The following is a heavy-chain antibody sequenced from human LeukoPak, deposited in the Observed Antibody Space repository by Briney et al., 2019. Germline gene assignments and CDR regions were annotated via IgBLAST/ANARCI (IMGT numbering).Heavy chain of an antibody. D-gene: IGHD3-9*01. J-gene: IGHJ4*02. Sequence: PGGSQRLSCSASGFTFGDYSMRWFRPAPGRGLEWVGFIRNKAYGGTAEYAASVKGRFTISRDDSESIAYLQMDRLKTEDTAVYYCSREVRYFDWFQADYWGQGTLVTVSS. V-gene: IGHV3-49*03. CDR2: IRNKAYGGTA. CDR1: GFTFGDYS. CDR3: SREVRYFDWFQADY.